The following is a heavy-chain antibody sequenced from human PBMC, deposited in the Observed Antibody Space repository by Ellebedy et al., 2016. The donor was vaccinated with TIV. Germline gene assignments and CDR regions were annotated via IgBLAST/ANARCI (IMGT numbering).Heavy chain of an antibody. J-gene: IGHJ2*01. V-gene: IGHV3-48*04. CDR2: ISTGSSTI. CDR3: ARDASVYGDSVYWYFEL. D-gene: IGHD4-17*01. CDR1: GFTFSAYS. Sequence: GGSLRLSCAVSGFTFSAYSMNWARQAPGKGLEWVSYISTGSSTIYYADSVKGRFTISRGNAKNSLYLQMNSLRAEDTAVYYCARDASVYGDSVYWYFELWGRGTLVGVSS.